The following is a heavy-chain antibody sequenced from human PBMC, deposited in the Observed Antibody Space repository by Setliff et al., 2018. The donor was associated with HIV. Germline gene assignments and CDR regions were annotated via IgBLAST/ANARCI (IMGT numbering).Heavy chain of an antibody. V-gene: IGHV4-38-2*02. J-gene: IGHJ4*02. D-gene: IGHD3-3*02. CDR1: GFSISSGYY. Sequence: PSETLSLTCTVSGFSISSGYYWGWIRQPPGKGLEWIASTSHSGSTNYNPSLKSRVTISVDTSKNQFSLKLSSVTAADTAVYYCARVLDGGNDYWGQGTLVTVSS. CDR3: ARVLDGGNDY. CDR2: TSHSGST.